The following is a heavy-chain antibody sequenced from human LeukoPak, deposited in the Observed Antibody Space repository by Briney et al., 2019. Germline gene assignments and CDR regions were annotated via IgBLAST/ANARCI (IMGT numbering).Heavy chain of an antibody. Sequence: ASVKVSCKASGYTFTGYYMHWVRQAPGQGLEWMGWINPNSGGTNYAQKFQGRVTMTRDTSISTAYMELSRLRSDDTAVYYCARNYDDYSSSPDYFDYWGQGTLVTVSS. CDR1: GYTFTGYY. CDR3: ARNYDDYSSSPDYFDY. J-gene: IGHJ4*02. V-gene: IGHV1-2*02. D-gene: IGHD6-6*01. CDR2: INPNSGGT.